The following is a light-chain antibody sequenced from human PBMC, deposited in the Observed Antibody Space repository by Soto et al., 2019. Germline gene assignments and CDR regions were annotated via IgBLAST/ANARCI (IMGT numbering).Light chain of an antibody. V-gene: IGKV3-11*01. CDR3: QLRSEWLLT. CDR2: DAS. CDR1: QNVGSQ. J-gene: IGKJ4*01. Sequence: LKQNPVSMSLTPEERATLSCRASQNVGSQLAWFQQKPGQAPRLLIYDASNRVTGIPARFSGSGSGTDFSLTISSVVPGDFVVYYCQLRSEWLLTFRGGTKVDIK.